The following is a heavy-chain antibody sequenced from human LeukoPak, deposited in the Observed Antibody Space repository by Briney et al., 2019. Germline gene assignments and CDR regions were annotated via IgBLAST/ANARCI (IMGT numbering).Heavy chain of an antibody. CDR1: GYTFTSYG. CDR2: ISAYNGNT. V-gene: IGHV1-18*01. J-gene: IGHJ5*02. D-gene: IGHD2-15*01. Sequence: ASVKVSYKASGYTFTSYGISWVRQAPGQGLEWMGWISAYNGNTNYAQKLQGRVTMTTDTSTTTAYMELRSLRSDDTAVYYCASAGAVVDNWFDPWGQGTLVTVSS. CDR3: ASAGAVVDNWFDP.